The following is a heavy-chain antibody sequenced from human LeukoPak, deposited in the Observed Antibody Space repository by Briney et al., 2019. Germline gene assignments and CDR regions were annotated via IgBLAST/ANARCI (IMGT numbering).Heavy chain of an antibody. CDR3: ARGVPYDSWSGPHYSDY. D-gene: IGHD3-3*01. V-gene: IGHV3-7*01. J-gene: IGHJ4*02. Sequence: GGSLRLSCAASRFTLSTYRMSWVRQAPGKGLEWVAHIKQDGSLEYYVDSVKGRFTISRDSAKNSLYLQMNSLRAEDTAVYYCARGVPYDSWSGPHYSDYWGQGTLVTVSS. CDR2: IKQDGSLE. CDR1: RFTLSTYR.